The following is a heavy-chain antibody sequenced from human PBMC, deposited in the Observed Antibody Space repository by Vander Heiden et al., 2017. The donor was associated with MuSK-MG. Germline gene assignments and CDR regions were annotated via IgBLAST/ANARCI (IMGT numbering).Heavy chain of an antibody. D-gene: IGHD2-2*01. V-gene: IGHV3-74*01. J-gene: IGHJ4*02. CDR3: TMVGSNTKCQPFDY. Sequence: EVQLVESGGYLVQPGGSLRLSCAASGFTFNIRWMHWVRQAPGDGLVWVSRITSDERRTAYADAVKGRFTISRDNAKHTLYRQMKRIRAEATAVYYCTMVGSNTKCQPFDYCVQGTMVTVYS. CDR2: ITSDERRT. CDR1: GFTFNIRW.